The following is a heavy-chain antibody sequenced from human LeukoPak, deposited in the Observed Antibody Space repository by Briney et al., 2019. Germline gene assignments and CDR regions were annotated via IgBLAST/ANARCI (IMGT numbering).Heavy chain of an antibody. V-gene: IGHV1-69*06. CDR1: GGSFSNYA. D-gene: IGHD3-22*01. J-gene: IGHJ6*03. CDR3: ARSHDSSGYPPRYYYMDV. Sequence: SVKVSCKASGGSFSNYAISWVRQAPGQGLEWMGGIIPIFDTGNYAQKFQGRVAITADKFTSTAYMELGSLRSEDTAVYYCARSHDSSGYPPRYYYMDVWGKGTTVTVSS. CDR2: IIPIFDTG.